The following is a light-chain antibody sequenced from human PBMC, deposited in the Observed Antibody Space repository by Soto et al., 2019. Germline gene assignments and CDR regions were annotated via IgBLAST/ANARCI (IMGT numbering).Light chain of an antibody. J-gene: IGLJ3*02. Sequence: QSVLTQPPSASGTPGQRVTISCSGSSSNIGSNYVYWYQQLPGTAPKLLIYRNNQRPSGVPDRFSGSKSGTSASLAISGLRSEEEADYYCAAWDDSLSGPHWVFGGGTKLTVL. CDR2: RNN. V-gene: IGLV1-47*01. CDR3: AAWDDSLSGPHWV. CDR1: SSNIGSNY.